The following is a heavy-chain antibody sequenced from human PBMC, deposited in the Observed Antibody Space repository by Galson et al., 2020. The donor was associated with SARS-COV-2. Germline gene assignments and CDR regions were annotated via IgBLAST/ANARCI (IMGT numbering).Heavy chain of an antibody. CDR3: ATSLSRSNKYGRDV. J-gene: IGHJ6*02. Sequence: SETLSLTCAVYGESFSGYYWNWIRQPPGKGLEWIREINHSGSTNYNPSLKSRVTISVDTSKNQFSLKLSSVTAADTAVYFCATSLSRSNKYGRDVWGQGTTVTVSS. V-gene: IGHV4-34*01. CDR1: GESFSGYY. D-gene: IGHD2-8*01. CDR2: INHSGST.